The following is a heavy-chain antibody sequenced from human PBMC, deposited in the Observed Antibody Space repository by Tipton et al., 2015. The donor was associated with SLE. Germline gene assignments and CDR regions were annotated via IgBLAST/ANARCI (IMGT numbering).Heavy chain of an antibody. CDR1: GDSIISSSYY. V-gene: IGHV4-39*07. D-gene: IGHD1-20*01. CDR3: ARFQGNWNWFDP. Sequence: TLSLTCTVSGDSIISSSYYWGWIRQPPGKGLEWIGSMYYSGSTYYNPSLKSRVTISVDTSKNQFSLKLSSVTAADTAVYYCARFQGNWNWFDPWGQGTLVTVSS. J-gene: IGHJ5*02. CDR2: MYYSGST.